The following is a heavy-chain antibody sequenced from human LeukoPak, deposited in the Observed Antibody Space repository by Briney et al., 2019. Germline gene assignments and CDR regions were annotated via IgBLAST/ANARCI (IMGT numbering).Heavy chain of an antibody. J-gene: IGHJ4*02. CDR2: INPNSGGT. D-gene: IGHD6-13*01. CDR1: GYTFTSYG. Sequence: GASVKVSCKASGYTFTSYGISWVRQAPGQGLEWMGWINPNSGGTNYAQKFQGWVTMTRDTSISTAYMELSRLRSDDTAVYYCALAAAGTFDYWGQGTLVTVSS. V-gene: IGHV1-2*04. CDR3: ALAAAGTFDY.